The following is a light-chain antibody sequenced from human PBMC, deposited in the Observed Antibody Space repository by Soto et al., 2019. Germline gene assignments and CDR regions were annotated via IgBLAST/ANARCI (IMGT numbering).Light chain of an antibody. CDR2: DVS. CDR3: CSYAGSYPYVV. V-gene: IGLV2-11*01. Sequence: QSVLTQPRAVSGSPGQSVTISCTGTSSDVGGYNYVSWYQQHPGNAPKLMIYDVSKRPSGVPDRFSGSKSGNTASPTISGLQADDEADYYCCSYAGSYPYVVFGGGTKLTVL. J-gene: IGLJ2*01. CDR1: SSDVGGYNY.